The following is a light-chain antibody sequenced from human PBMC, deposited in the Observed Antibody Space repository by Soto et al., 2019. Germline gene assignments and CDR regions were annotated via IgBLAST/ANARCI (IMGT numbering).Light chain of an antibody. CDR1: SSNIGMNY. CDR3: GTWDSSLSAGRV. CDR2: DTD. J-gene: IGLJ2*01. Sequence: QSVLTQPPSVSAAPGQKVTISCSGSSSNIGMNYVSWYQQLPGAAPKLLIYDTDKRPSGIPDRFSGTKSDTSATLVITGLPTGDEADYYCGTWDSSLSAGRVFGGGTKLTVL. V-gene: IGLV1-51*01.